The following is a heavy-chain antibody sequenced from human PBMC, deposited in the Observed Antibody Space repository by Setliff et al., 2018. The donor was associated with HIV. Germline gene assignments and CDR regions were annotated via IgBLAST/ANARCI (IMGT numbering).Heavy chain of an antibody. CDR3: ARIFGDQGYYYGMDV. D-gene: IGHD3-3*01. CDR2: IYYSGST. Sequence: SETLSLTCTVSGGSISSYYWSWIRQPPGKGLEWIGYIYYSGSTNYNPPLKSRVTISVDASKNQFSLKLSSVIAADTAVYYCARIFGDQGYYYGMDVWGQGTTVTVS. V-gene: IGHV4-59*01. CDR1: GGSISSYY. J-gene: IGHJ6*02.